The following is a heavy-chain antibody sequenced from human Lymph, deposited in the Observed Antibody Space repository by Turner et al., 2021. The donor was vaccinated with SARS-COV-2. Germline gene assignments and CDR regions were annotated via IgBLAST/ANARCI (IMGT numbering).Heavy chain of an antibody. D-gene: IGHD1-26*01. CDR1: GGSISSYY. CDR2: IYYSGGT. CDR3: ARQNWRATMMGGMDV. J-gene: IGHJ6*02. V-gene: IGHV4-59*08. Sequence: QVQLQESGPGLVKPSETLSLTCTVPGGSISSYYWSWIRQPPGKGLEWIGYIYYSGGTNYNPSLKSRVTISVDTSKNQFSLRLSSVTAADTAVYYCARQNWRATMMGGMDVWGQGTTVTVSS.